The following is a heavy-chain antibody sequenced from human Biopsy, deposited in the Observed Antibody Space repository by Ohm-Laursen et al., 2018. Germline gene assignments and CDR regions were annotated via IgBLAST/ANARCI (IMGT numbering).Heavy chain of an antibody. CDR1: GGSIISYY. CDR2: VYNGGIT. Sequence: SDTLSLTCSVSGGSIISYYWTWIRQPPGKGLEWIGHVYNGGITNYNPSLKSRVPISQDTSKDQFSLQVDSATAADTAVYYFARSPRDSFWSGSYKRGLWFDPWGQGTLVTVSS. CDR3: ARSPRDSFWSGSYKRGLWFDP. V-gene: IGHV4-59*07. J-gene: IGHJ5*01. D-gene: IGHD3-3*01.